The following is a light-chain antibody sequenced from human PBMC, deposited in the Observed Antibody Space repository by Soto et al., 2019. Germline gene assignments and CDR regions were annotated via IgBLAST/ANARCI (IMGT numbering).Light chain of an antibody. V-gene: IGKV3-20*01. CDR3: QQYGSSPTYT. J-gene: IGKJ2*01. CDR2: GAY. CDR1: QSISSSY. Sequence: EIVLTQSPGTLSLSPGERATLSCRARQSISSSYLAWYQQKPGQAPRLLIYGAYSRATAIPDRFSGGGSGTEFTLTISRLEPEDFAVYYCQQYGSSPTYTFGQGTKLEIK.